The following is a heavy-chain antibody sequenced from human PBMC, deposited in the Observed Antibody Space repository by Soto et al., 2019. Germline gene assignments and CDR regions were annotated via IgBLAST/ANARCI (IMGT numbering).Heavy chain of an antibody. D-gene: IGHD1-1*01. Sequence: QVQLVQSGAEVKKPGALVKVSCKASGYTFTSYAMHWVRKAPGQRLEWMGWINAGNGNTTSSQKFQGGVTVTRDTSASTAYMELSSLKLQDTGVYYWARAGSLYGYFDLGGRGTLVTVSS. CDR1: GYTFTSYA. CDR3: ARAGSLYGYFDL. V-gene: IGHV1-3*01. J-gene: IGHJ2*01. CDR2: INAGNGNT.